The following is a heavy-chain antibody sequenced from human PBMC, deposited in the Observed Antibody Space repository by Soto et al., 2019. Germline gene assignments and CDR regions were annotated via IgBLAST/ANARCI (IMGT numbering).Heavy chain of an antibody. CDR3: VRDLDGSGSYYTDY. D-gene: IGHD3-10*01. Sequence: QVQLVQSGAEVKKPGASVKVSCKASGYMFISYGINWVRQAPGQGLEWMGWISAYNGNTKYAQNLQGRVTMTTATSASTAYMEMRSLRSDDTAVYYCVRDLDGSGSYYTDYWGPGTLVTVSS. J-gene: IGHJ4*02. CDR1: GYMFISYG. V-gene: IGHV1-18*01. CDR2: ISAYNGNT.